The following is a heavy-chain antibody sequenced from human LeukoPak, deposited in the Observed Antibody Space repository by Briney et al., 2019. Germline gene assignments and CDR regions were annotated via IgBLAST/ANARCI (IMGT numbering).Heavy chain of an antibody. CDR2: INPNSGGT. D-gene: IGHD5-12*01. V-gene: IGHV1-2*02. Sequence: ASVKVSCKASGYTFTGYYMHWVRQAPGQGLEWMGWINPNSGGTIYAQKFQGRVTMTRDTSISTAYMELSRLRSDDTAVYYCAPGSDSGYYRVGTYFDYWGQGTLVTVSS. CDR3: APGSDSGYYRVGTYFDY. CDR1: GYTFTGYY. J-gene: IGHJ4*02.